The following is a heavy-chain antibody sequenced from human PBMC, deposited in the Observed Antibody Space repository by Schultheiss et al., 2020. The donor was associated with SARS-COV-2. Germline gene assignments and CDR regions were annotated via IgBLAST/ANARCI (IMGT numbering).Heavy chain of an antibody. J-gene: IGHJ4*02. CDR3: ARNHDYGDYCDY. Sequence: GGSLRLSCAASGFTFSSYAMSWVRQAPGKGLEWVSYISSSGSTIYYADSVKGRFTISRDNAKNSLYLQMNSLRAEDTAVYYCARNHDYGDYCDYWGQGTLVTVSS. D-gene: IGHD4-17*01. CDR1: GFTFSSYA. CDR2: ISSSGSTI. V-gene: IGHV3-48*04.